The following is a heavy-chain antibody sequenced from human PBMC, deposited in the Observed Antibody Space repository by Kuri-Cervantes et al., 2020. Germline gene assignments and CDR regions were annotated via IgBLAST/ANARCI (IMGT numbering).Heavy chain of an antibody. Sequence: GGSLRLSCAASGFTFTNYSMTWVRQAPGKGLEWVSSISSSSSYIYYADSVKGRFTISRDNAKHSLYLQRNSLRAEDTAVYYCARVAYNWNDVTLDAFDIWGQGTMVTVSS. CDR2: ISSSSSYI. V-gene: IGHV3-21*01. D-gene: IGHD1-20*01. CDR1: GFTFTNYS. CDR3: ARVAYNWNDVTLDAFDI. J-gene: IGHJ3*02.